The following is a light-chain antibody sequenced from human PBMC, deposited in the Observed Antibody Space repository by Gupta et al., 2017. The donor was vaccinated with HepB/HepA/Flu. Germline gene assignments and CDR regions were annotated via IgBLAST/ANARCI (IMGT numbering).Light chain of an antibody. Sequence: SYEVTQPPSVSVSPGQTASITCSGDRLGDRYVCWYQQKPGQSPVLVIYQDKKRPSGIPERFSCSNSGNTDTLTISGTQAMDEADYDCQASDSSTAEDVVFGGGTKLSVL. CDR3: QASDSSTAEDVV. J-gene: IGLJ2*01. CDR2: QDK. CDR1: RLGDRY. V-gene: IGLV3-1*01.